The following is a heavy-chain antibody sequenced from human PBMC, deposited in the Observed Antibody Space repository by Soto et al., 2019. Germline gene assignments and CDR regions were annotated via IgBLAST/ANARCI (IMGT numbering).Heavy chain of an antibody. CDR3: ARESYNWNSDY. CDR2: MNSNNGDT. V-gene: IGHV1-2*02. D-gene: IGHD1-20*01. J-gene: IGHJ4*02. Sequence: ASVQFSLKPARSTFPSYFIHWVRQAHGQGREWMGWMNSNNGDTFYAQKFQGRLTMTRDTSINTAYMELSRLRSDDTAVYYCARESYNWNSDYLVQGSLVIVFS. CDR1: RSTFPSYF.